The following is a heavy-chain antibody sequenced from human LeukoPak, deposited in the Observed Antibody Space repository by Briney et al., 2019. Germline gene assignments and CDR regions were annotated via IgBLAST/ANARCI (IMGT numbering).Heavy chain of an antibody. J-gene: IGHJ4*02. D-gene: IGHD6-13*01. Sequence: PSQTLSLTCTVSGGSISSGSYYWSWIRQPPGKGLEWIGYIYYSGSTNYNPSLKSRVTISVDTSKNQFSLKLSSVTAADTAVYYCARHQLPTNLVFDYWGQGTLVTVSS. V-gene: IGHV4-61*01. CDR3: ARHQLPTNLVFDY. CDR2: IYYSGST. CDR1: GGSISSGSYY.